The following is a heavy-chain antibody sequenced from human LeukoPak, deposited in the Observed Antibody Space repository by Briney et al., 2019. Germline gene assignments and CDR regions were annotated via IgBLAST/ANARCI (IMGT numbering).Heavy chain of an antibody. CDR1: GFTFSSYE. Sequence: GGSLRLSCAASGFTFSSYEMNWVRQAPGKGLEWVSYISSSGSTIYYADSVKGRFTISRGNAKNSLYPQMNSLRAEDTAVYYCASQDSSGYLVYWGQGTLVTVSS. V-gene: IGHV3-48*03. CDR2: ISSSGSTI. J-gene: IGHJ4*02. CDR3: ASQDSSGYLVY. D-gene: IGHD3-22*01.